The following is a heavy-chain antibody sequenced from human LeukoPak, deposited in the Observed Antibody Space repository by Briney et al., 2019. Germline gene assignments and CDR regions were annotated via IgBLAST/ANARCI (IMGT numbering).Heavy chain of an antibody. CDR2: TSYSGNT. D-gene: IGHD1-1*01. J-gene: IGHJ4*02. CDR1: GGSISSFY. CDR3: AGQDQGIYGTTNKKHFDY. Sequence: SETLSLTCSVSGGSISSFYCSWIRQPPGKGLEWIGYTSYSGNTNYNPSPKSRVTMSVDTSKNQFSLKLSSVTAADTAVYYCAGQDQGIYGTTNKKHFDYWGQGTLVTVSS. V-gene: IGHV4-59*12.